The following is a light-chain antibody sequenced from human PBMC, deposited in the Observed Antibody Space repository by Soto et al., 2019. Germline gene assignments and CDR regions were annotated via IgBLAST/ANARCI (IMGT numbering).Light chain of an antibody. J-gene: IGKJ4*01. CDR3: QQYGDSPLT. V-gene: IGKV3-20*01. CDR1: QSVTSSY. Sequence: EIVLTQSPGTVSLSPGERATLSCRASQSVTSSYLARYQQKPGQAPRLLIYGVSSRATGIPDRFSGSGAGTDFTLTISRLEPEDFAVYYCQQYGDSPLTFGGGTKVDIK. CDR2: GVS.